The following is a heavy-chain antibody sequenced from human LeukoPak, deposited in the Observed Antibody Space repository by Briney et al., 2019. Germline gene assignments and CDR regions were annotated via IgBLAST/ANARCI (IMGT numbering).Heavy chain of an antibody. J-gene: IGHJ4*02. CDR1: GYTFTSYD. D-gene: IGHD2-2*01. Sequence: ASVKVSCKASGYTFTSYDINWVRQATGQGLEWMGWMNPNSGNTGYAQKFQGRVTMTRNTSISTAYMELSGLRSEDTAVYYCTRGRRVVPAAIFYYWGQGTLVTVSS. CDR3: TRGRRVVPAAIFYY. CDR2: MNPNSGNT. V-gene: IGHV1-8*01.